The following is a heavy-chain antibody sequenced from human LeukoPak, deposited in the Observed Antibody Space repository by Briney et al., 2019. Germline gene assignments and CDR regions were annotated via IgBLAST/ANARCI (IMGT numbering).Heavy chain of an antibody. CDR2: IYPGDSDT. J-gene: IGHJ4*02. CDR3: ARLVIYYYDSSEYYFDY. CDR1: AYSFTSNW. D-gene: IGHD3-22*01. V-gene: IGHV5-51*01. Sequence: GESLKISCKGSAYSFTSNWIGWVRQMPGKGLEWMGIIYPGDSDTRYSPSFQGQVTISADKSISTAYLQWSSLKASDTAMYYCARLVIYYYDSSEYYFDYWGQGTLVTVSS.